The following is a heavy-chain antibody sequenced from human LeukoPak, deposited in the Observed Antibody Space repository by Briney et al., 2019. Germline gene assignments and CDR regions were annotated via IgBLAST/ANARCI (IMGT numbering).Heavy chain of an antibody. CDR3: ARCGTYYDILTGYYTGVYYFDY. Sequence: SETLSLTCAVYGGSFSGYYWSWIRQPPGKGLEWIGEINHSGSTNYNPSLKSRVTISVDTSKNQFSLKLSSVPAADTAVYYCARCGTYYDILTGYYTGVYYFDYWGQGTLVTVSS. V-gene: IGHV4-34*01. CDR2: INHSGST. D-gene: IGHD3-9*01. J-gene: IGHJ4*02. CDR1: GGSFSGYY.